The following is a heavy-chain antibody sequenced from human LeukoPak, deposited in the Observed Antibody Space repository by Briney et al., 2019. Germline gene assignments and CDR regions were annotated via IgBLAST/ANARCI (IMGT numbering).Heavy chain of an antibody. J-gene: IGHJ6*03. CDR2: IYSDGSK. CDR1: VFTVSSNY. CDR3: ARDRQDYYYYYMDV. V-gene: IGHV3-66*02. Sequence: GVSVRLFCAVSVFTVSSNYMMWVSHAPGKGLEWGSVIYSDGSKYYADFVKGRFTISSDNSKNPLYLQMNSLRAEDTAVYYCARDRQDYYYYYMDVWGKGTTVTVSS.